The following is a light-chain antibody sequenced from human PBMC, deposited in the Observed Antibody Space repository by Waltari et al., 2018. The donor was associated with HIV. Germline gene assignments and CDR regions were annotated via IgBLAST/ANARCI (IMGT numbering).Light chain of an antibody. CDR1: QGINSY. V-gene: IGKV1-9*01. CDR2: DAS. Sequence: DIQLTQSPSFLSASVGDRVTITCRASQGINSYLAWYQQKPGNAPKLLISDASTLQSGVPSRFSGSGSGAEFTLTINSLQPEDFAIYYCQQLYSYPPITFGQGTRLEIK. J-gene: IGKJ5*01. CDR3: QQLYSYPPIT.